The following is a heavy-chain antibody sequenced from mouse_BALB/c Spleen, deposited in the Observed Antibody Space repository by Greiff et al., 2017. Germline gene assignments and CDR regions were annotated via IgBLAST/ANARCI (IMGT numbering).Heavy chain of an antibody. V-gene: IGHV5-12-1*01. CDR3: ARHAFDY. CDR1: GFAFSSYD. J-gene: IGHJ2*01. CDR2: ISSGGGST. Sequence: EVNVVESGGGLVKPGGSLKLSCAASGFAFSSYDMSWVRQTPEKRLEWVAYISSGGGSTYYPDTVKGRFTISRDNAKNTLYLQMSSLKSEDTAMYYCARHAFDYWGQGTTLTVSS.